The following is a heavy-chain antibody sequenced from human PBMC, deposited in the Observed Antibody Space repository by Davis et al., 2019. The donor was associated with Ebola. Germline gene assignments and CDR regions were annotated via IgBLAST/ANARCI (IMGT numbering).Heavy chain of an antibody. J-gene: IGHJ4*02. CDR1: GFTFSNAW. V-gene: IGHV3-15*01. Sequence: GESLKISCAASGFTFSNAWMSWVRQAPGKGLEWVGRIKSKTDGGTTDYAAPVKGRFTISRDDSKNTLFLQMNSLKTEDTAVYYCTTVHSSGSPTRDYWGQGTLVTVSS. CDR2: IKSKTDGGTT. D-gene: IGHD3-22*01. CDR3: TTVHSSGSPTRDY.